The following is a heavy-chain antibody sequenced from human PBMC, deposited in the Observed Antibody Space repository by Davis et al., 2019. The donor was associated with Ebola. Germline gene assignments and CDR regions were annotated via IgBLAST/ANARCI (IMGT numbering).Heavy chain of an antibody. D-gene: IGHD5-12*01. J-gene: IGHJ3*02. Sequence: SETLSLTCTVSGGSINTYYWSWIRQPPGKGLECIGYIYYSGSTNYNPSLKSRVTISVDTSKNQFSLKLSSVTAADTAVYYCARDRGYGDAFDIWGQGTMVTVSS. CDR3: ARDRGYGDAFDI. CDR1: GGSINTYY. V-gene: IGHV4-59*01. CDR2: IYYSGST.